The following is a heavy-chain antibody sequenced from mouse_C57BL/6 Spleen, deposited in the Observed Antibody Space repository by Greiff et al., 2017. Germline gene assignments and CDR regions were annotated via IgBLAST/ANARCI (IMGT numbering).Heavy chain of an antibody. J-gene: IGHJ4*01. V-gene: IGHV5-16*01. CDR3: ARVPDYDYAMDY. CDR1: GFTFSDYY. CDR2: INYDGSST. Sequence: DVQLQESEGGLVQPGSSMKLSCTASGFTFSDYYMAWVRQVPEKGLEWVANINYDGSSTYYLDSLKSRFIISRDNAKNILYLQMSSLKSEDTATYYCARVPDYDYAMDYWGQGT. D-gene: IGHD2-4*01.